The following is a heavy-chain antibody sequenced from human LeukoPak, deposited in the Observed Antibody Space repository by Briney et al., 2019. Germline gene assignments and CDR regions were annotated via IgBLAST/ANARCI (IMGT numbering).Heavy chain of an antibody. CDR1: GYTLTELS. CDR3: ATHYPYCSSTSCHPRYYHYMDV. D-gene: IGHD2-2*01. J-gene: IGHJ6*03. Sequence: ASVKVSCKVSGYTLTELSMHWVRQAPGKGLEWMGGFDPEDGETIYAQKFQGRVTMTEDTSTDTAYMELSSLRSEDTAVYYCATHYPYCSSTSCHPRYYHYMDVWGKGTTVTVSS. CDR2: FDPEDGET. V-gene: IGHV1-24*01.